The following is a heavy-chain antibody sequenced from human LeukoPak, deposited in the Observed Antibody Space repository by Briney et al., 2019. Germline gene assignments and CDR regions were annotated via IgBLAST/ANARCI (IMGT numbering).Heavy chain of an antibody. CDR2: IHYSGST. V-gene: IGHV4-59*08. Sequence: SETLSLTCTVSGGSISSYYWSWIRQSPGKGLEWIGYIHYSGSTNYNPSLKSRVTISVDTSKNQLSLKLSSVTAADTAVYYCARRDSSGYYVYWGQGTLVTVSS. CDR3: ARRDSSGYYVY. CDR1: GGSISSYY. D-gene: IGHD3-22*01. J-gene: IGHJ4*02.